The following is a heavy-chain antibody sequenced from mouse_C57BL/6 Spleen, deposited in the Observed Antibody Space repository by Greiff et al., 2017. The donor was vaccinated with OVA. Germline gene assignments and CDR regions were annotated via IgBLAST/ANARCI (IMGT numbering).Heavy chain of an antibody. Sequence: EVKLMESGGGLVQPGGSLSLSCAASGFTFTDYYMSWVRQPPGKALEWLGFIRNKANGYTTEYSASVKGRFTISRDNSQSILYLQMNALRAEDSATYYCARYKLGRPFYYAMDYWGQGTSVTVSS. J-gene: IGHJ4*01. CDR2: IRNKANGYTT. CDR3: ARYKLGRPFYYAMDY. D-gene: IGHD4-1*01. V-gene: IGHV7-3*01. CDR1: GFTFTDYY.